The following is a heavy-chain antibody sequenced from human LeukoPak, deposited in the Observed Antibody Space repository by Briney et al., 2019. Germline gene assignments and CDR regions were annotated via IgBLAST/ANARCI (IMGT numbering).Heavy chain of an antibody. CDR1: GFTFSSYS. D-gene: IGHD6-13*01. CDR3: AKGGYRTNSRDNDGFDI. J-gene: IGHJ3*02. V-gene: IGHV3-23*01. Sequence: PGGSLRLSCAASGFTFSSYSMNWVRQAPGKGLEWVSGISAGGGGTFYADSVKGRFTIFIDNSKNMLYLQMNSLRAEDTAVYYCAKGGYRTNSRDNDGFDIWGQGTMVTVSS. CDR2: ISAGGGGT.